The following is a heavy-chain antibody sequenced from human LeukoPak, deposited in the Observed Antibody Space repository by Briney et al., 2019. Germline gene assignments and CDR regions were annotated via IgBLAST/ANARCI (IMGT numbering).Heavy chain of an antibody. Sequence: ASVKVSCKASGYTFTSYYMHWVRQAPGQGLEWMGIINPSGGSTSYAQKFQGRVTMTRDMSTSTVYMELSSLRSEDTAVYYCARSISPGLPQTNFDYWGQGTLVTVSS. CDR1: GYTFTSYY. V-gene: IGHV1-46*01. J-gene: IGHJ4*02. CDR3: ARSISPGLPQTNFDY. D-gene: IGHD1-14*01. CDR2: INPSGGST.